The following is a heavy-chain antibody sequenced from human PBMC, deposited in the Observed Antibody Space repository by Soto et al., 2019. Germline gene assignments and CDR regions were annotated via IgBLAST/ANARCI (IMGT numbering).Heavy chain of an antibody. D-gene: IGHD2-21*02. CDR2: ISGSGGST. CDR1: GFTFSSYA. CDR3: AKVVVTPTRPYYYYGMDV. Sequence: PGGSLRLSCAASGFTFSSYAMSWVRQAPGKGLEWVSAISGSGGSTYYADSVKGRFTIPRDNSKNTLYLQMNSLRAEDTAVYYCAKVVVTPTRPYYYYGMDVWGQGTTVTVSS. J-gene: IGHJ6*02. V-gene: IGHV3-23*01.